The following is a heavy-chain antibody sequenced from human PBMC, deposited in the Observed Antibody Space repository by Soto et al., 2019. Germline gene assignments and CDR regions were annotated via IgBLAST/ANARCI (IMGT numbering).Heavy chain of an antibody. CDR1: GDSVNSGRYY. J-gene: IGHJ4*02. V-gene: IGHV4-31*03. CDR2: IFYSGTT. CDR3: ARGWQRVTGIYDS. Sequence: QVQLQQSGPGLVKPSQTLSLTCTVSGDSVNSGRYYWHWIRQHPGKGLEWIGYIFYSGTTYYNPSLWTRVTISLDTSKNQLSLNLTSVTAADTAVYCCARGWQRVTGIYDSWGQGTLVTVSS. D-gene: IGHD2-21*02.